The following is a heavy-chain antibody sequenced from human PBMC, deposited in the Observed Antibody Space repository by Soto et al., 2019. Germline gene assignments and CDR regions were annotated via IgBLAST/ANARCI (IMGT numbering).Heavy chain of an antibody. Sequence: ASVKVSCKASGYTFTSYGISWVRQAPGQGLEWMGWISAYNGNTNYAQKLQGRVTMTTDTSTSTAYMELRSLRSDDTAVYYCARDTTQLELANWFDPWGQGTLVTVSS. CDR1: GYTFTSYG. CDR2: ISAYNGNT. D-gene: IGHD1-1*01. CDR3: ARDTTQLELANWFDP. V-gene: IGHV1-18*01. J-gene: IGHJ5*02.